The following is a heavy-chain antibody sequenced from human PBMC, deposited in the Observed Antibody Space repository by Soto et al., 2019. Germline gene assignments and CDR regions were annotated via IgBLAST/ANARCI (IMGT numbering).Heavy chain of an antibody. CDR2: IIPIFGTA. V-gene: IGHV1-69*06. CDR1: GGTFSSYA. Sequence: GASVKVSCKASGGTFSSYAISWVRQAPGQGPEWMGGIIPIFGTANYAQKFQGRVTITADKSTSTAYMELSSLRSEDTAVYYCARDLKLVPPTNYYYFGMDVWGQGTTVTVSS. D-gene: IGHD6-13*01. J-gene: IGHJ6*02. CDR3: ARDLKLVPPTNYYYFGMDV.